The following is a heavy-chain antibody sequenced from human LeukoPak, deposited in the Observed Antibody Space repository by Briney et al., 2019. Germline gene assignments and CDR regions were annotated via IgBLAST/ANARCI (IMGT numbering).Heavy chain of an antibody. D-gene: IGHD6-13*01. CDR1: GFTFSDYY. J-gene: IGHJ4*02. Sequence: GGSLRLSCAASGFTFSDYYMSWIRQAPGKGLEWVSYISDSGSSRYYADSVKSRFTISRDNAKNLLYLQMNSLRAEDRAVYCCARAGYSSSWYADYWGQGTLVTVSS. CDR3: ARAGYSSSWYADY. CDR2: ISDSGSSR. V-gene: IGHV3-11*01.